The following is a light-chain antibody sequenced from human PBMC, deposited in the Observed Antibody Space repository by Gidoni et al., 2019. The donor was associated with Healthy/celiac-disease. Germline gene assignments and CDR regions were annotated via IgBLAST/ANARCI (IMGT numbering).Light chain of an antibody. CDR3: QQYNSYSRT. J-gene: IGKJ4*01. CDR1: QSISSW. Sequence: DLQMTQSPSTLSASVGDRVTITCRASQSISSWLAWYQQQPGKAPKLRIYKASSLESGVPSRFSGSGSGTEFTLTSSSLQPDDFATYYCQQYNSYSRTFGGGTKVEIK. V-gene: IGKV1-5*03. CDR2: KAS.